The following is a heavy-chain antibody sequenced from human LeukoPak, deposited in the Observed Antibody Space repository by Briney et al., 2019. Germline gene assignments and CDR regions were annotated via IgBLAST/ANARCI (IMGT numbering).Heavy chain of an antibody. D-gene: IGHD2-15*01. Sequence: GGSLRLSCAASGFTFSSYSMNWVRQAPGKGLEWVSSISSSSSYIYYADSVKGRFTISRDNAKNSLYLQMNSLRAEDTAVYYCASSGCSGGSCYTGFDPWGQGTLVTVSS. CDR2: ISSSSSYI. V-gene: IGHV3-21*01. J-gene: IGHJ5*02. CDR1: GFTFSSYS. CDR3: ASSGCSGGSCYTGFDP.